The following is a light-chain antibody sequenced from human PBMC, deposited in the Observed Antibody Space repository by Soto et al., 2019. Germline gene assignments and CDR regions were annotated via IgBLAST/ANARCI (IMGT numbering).Light chain of an antibody. J-gene: IGLJ1*01. Sequence: QSALTQPRSVSGSPGQSVTISCTGSFSDIGDYDYVSWYQQHPGEAPKLMISDVSKRPSGVPARFSGSKSGNTASLTISGLQAEDEADYYCCSFAGSKTLDVFGTGTKVTVL. V-gene: IGLV2-11*01. CDR2: DVS. CDR3: CSFAGSKTLDV. CDR1: FSDIGDYDY.